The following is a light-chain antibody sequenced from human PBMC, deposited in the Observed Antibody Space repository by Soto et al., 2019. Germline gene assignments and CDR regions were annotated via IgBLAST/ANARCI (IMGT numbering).Light chain of an antibody. V-gene: IGLV1-47*01. CDR1: SSNIGRNY. CDR2: ENS. J-gene: IGLJ3*02. Sequence: QSVLTQPPSASGTPGQRVTMSCSGSSSNIGRNYVYWYQQLPGTAPKLLIFENSQRPSGVPDRFSGSKSGTSASLAISGLXXXXXADYYCATWDDSLSADWVFGGGTQLTVL. CDR3: ATWDDSLSADWV.